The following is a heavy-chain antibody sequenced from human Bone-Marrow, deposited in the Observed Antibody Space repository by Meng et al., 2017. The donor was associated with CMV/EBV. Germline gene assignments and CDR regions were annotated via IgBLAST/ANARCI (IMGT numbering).Heavy chain of an antibody. CDR1: GGSISSSSYY. CDR2: IYYSGIT. Sequence: SETLSLTCTVSGGSISSSSYYWGWIRQPPGKGLEWIGSIYYSGITYYNPSLKSRVTISVDTSKNQFSLKLSSVTAADTAVYYCAGLPATNYYDNSGYYYYFDYWGQGTLVTVSS. J-gene: IGHJ4*02. D-gene: IGHD3-22*01. V-gene: IGHV4-39*01. CDR3: AGLPATNYYDNSGYYYYFDY.